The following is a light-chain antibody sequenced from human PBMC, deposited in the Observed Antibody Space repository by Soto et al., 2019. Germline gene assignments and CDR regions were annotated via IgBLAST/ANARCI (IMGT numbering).Light chain of an antibody. J-gene: IGKJ3*01. CDR2: GAS. CDR3: QRYGRSPPGFT. CDR1: ESIPSSY. V-gene: IGKV3-20*01. Sequence: EVVLTQSPGTLSLSPGEGATLSCRASESIPSSYLAWYQHKPGQPPRLLIYGASTRASGIPDRFSGGGSGTDFTLTISRLEPEDFAVYYCQRYGRSPPGFTFGPGTKVDI.